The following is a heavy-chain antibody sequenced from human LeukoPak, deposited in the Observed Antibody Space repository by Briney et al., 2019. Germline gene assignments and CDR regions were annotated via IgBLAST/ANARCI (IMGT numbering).Heavy chain of an antibody. CDR3: ARGTMTTVTYYFDY. Sequence: SETLSLTGAVYGGSFSGYYWSWIRQPPGKGLEWIGEINHSGSTNYNPSLKSRVTISVDTSKNQFSLKLSSVTAADTAVYYCARGTMTTVTYYFDYWGQGTLVTVSS. V-gene: IGHV4-34*01. J-gene: IGHJ4*02. CDR1: GGSFSGYY. D-gene: IGHD4-17*01. CDR2: INHSGST.